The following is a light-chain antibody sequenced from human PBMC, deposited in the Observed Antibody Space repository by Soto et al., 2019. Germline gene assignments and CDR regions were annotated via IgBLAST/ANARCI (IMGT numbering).Light chain of an antibody. J-gene: IGLJ1*01. CDR1: SSDIGTYIS. CDR3: CLYISYNTSYV. Sequence: QSVLTQPPSVSGSPGQSVSISCTGTSSDIGTYISVSWYQQPPGTAPKLIIYAVSNRPSGVPDRFSGSKSGNTASLTISGLQAEDEADYYCCLYISYNTSYVFGTGTKLTVL. V-gene: IGLV2-18*01. CDR2: AVS.